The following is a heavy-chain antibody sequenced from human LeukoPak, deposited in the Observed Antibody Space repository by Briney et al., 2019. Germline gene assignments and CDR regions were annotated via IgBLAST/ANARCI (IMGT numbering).Heavy chain of an antibody. Sequence: GGSLRLSYAASGFTLSSYAMSWVRQAPGKGLEWVSAISGSGGSTYYADSVKGRFTISRDNSKNTLYLQMNSLRAEDTAVYYCAKDTRAVSTSCPSSYWGQGTLVTVSS. J-gene: IGHJ4*02. CDR3: AKDTRAVSTSCPSSY. CDR1: GFTLSSYA. D-gene: IGHD2-2*01. CDR2: ISGSGGST. V-gene: IGHV3-23*01.